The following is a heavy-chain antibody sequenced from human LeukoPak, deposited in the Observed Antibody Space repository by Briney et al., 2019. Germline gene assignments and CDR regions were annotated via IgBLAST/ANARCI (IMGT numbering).Heavy chain of an antibody. V-gene: IGHV4-39*07. D-gene: IGHD6-19*01. CDR1: GGSISSSPYY. J-gene: IGHJ5*02. CDR3: ARGYSSDPYNWFDP. Sequence: SETLSLTCTVSGGSISSSPYYWGWIRQPPGKGLEWIGSIYYPGSTYYNPSLKSRVTISVDTSRNQFSLRLSSVTAADTAVYYCARGYSSDPYNWFDPWGQGTLVTVSS. CDR2: IYYPGST.